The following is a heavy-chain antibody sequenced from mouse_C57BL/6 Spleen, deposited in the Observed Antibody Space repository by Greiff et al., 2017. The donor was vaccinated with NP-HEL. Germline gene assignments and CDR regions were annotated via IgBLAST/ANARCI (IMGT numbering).Heavy chain of an antibody. CDR3: ARPPNYYGSSVSWYFDV. Sequence: QVQLQQPGAELVMPGASVKLSCKASGYTFTSYWMHWVKQRPGQGLEWIGEIDPSDSYTNYNQKFKGKSTLTVDKSSSTAYMQLSSLTSEDSAVYYCARPPNYYGSSVSWYFDVWGTGTTVTVSS. CDR2: IDPSDSYT. CDR1: GYTFTSYW. D-gene: IGHD1-1*01. V-gene: IGHV1-69*01. J-gene: IGHJ1*03.